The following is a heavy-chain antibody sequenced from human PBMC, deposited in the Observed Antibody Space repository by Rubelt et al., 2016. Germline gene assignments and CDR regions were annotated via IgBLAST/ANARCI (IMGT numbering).Heavy chain of an antibody. V-gene: IGHV4-39*01. J-gene: IGHJ4*02. CDR2: GST. D-gene: IGHD3-22*01. CDR3: ARHEYDSSGYSLYYFDY. Sequence: GSTNYNPSLKSRVTISVDTSKNQFSLKLSSVTAADTAVYYCARHEYDSSGYSLYYFDYWGQGTLVTVSS.